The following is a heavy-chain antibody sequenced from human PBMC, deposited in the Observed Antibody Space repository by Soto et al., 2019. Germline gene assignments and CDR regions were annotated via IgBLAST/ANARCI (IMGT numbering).Heavy chain of an antibody. V-gene: IGHV3-11*01. CDR2: ISRSGSTI. D-gene: IGHD3-3*01. CDR1: GFTFSDYY. Sequence: QVQLVESGGGLVKPGGSLRLSCAASGFTFSDYYMSWIRQAPGKGLEWVSYISRSGSTIYYADSVKGRFTISRDNAKNSRYLQMNSLRAEDTAVYYCARIVHGEWLLYYYMDVWGKGTTVTVSS. J-gene: IGHJ6*03. CDR3: ARIVHGEWLLYYYMDV.